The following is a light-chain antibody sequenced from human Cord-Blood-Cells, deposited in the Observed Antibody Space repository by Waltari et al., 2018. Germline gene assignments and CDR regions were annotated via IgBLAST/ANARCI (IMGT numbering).Light chain of an antibody. CDR3: SSYAGINKVV. Sequence: QSALTQPPSASGSPGQSVTISCTGTSSDVGGYNYVSWYQQHPDKAPKLMIYEVSKRPSGVPDRFSGSKSGNTASLTVSGLQAGDEADYYCSSYAGINKVVFGGGTKLAVL. V-gene: IGLV2-8*01. J-gene: IGLJ2*01. CDR2: EVS. CDR1: SSDVGGYNY.